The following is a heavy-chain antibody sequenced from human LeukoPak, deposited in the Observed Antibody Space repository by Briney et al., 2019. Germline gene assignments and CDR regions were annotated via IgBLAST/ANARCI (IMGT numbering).Heavy chain of an antibody. J-gene: IGHJ4*02. CDR2: INHSGST. CDR1: GGSFSGYY. CDR3: AKCRSTVYQPFGY. V-gene: IGHV4-34*01. D-gene: IGHD2-2*02. Sequence: SETLSLTCAVYGGSFSGYYWSWIRQPPGKGLEWIGEINHSGSTNYNPSLKSRVTISVDTSKNQFSLKLSSVTAADTAVYYCAKCRSTVYQPFGYWGQGTLVTVSS.